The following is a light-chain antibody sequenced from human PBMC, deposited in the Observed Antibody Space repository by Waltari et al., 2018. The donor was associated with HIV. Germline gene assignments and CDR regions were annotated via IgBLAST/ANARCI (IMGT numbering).Light chain of an antibody. CDR1: QDITNF. J-gene: IGKJ2*01. CDR2: DAS. Sequence: DIQMTQSPSSLSAFVGERVTIPCQASQDITNFLNWYQQKPGEAPKLLIYDASNLKTGAPSRFSGGGFGTHFTFTITSLQPEDIGTYYCQQYDDVPVTFGQGTKLEI. V-gene: IGKV1-33*01. CDR3: QQYDDVPVT.